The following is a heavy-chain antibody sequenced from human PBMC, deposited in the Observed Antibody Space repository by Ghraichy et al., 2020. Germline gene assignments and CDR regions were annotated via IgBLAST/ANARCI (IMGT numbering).Heavy chain of an antibody. CDR3: ARDIAAAEYYYGMDV. J-gene: IGHJ6*02. Sequence: SCAASGFTFSSYSMNWVRQAPGKGLEWVSYISSSSSTIYYADSVKGRFTISRDNAKNSLYLQMNSLRDEDTAVYYCARDIAAAEYYYGMDVWGQGTTVTVSS. CDR1: GFTFSSYS. V-gene: IGHV3-48*02. D-gene: IGHD6-13*01. CDR2: ISSSSSTI.